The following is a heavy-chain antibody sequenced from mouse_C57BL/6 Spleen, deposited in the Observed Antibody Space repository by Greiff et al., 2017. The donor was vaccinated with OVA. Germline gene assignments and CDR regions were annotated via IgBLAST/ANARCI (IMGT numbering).Heavy chain of an antibody. V-gene: IGHV5-9*01. J-gene: IGHJ1*03. CDR3: ARHEEGITTVVDWYFDV. Sequence: EVKLMESGGGLVKPGGSLKLSCAASGFTFSSYTMSWVRQTPEKRLEWVATISGGGGNTYYPDSVKGRFTISRDNAKNTLYLQMSSLRSEDTALYYCARHEEGITTVVDWYFDVWGTGTTVTVSS. CDR1: GFTFSSYT. D-gene: IGHD1-1*01. CDR2: ISGGGGNT.